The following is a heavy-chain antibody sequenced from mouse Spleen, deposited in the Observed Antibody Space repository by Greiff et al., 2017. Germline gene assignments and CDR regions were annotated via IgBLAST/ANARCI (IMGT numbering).Heavy chain of an antibody. Sequence: VQLQQSGAELVRPGASVKLSCTASGFNIKDDYMHWVKQRPEQGLEWIGWIDPENGDTEYASKFQGKAAITADTSSNTAYLQLSSLTSEDTAVYYCTTDGIYYGDYVAYWGQGTLVTVSA. CDR1: GFNIKDDY. J-gene: IGHJ3*01. CDR2: IDPENGDT. CDR3: TTDGIYYGDYVAY. V-gene: IGHV14-4*01. D-gene: IGHD2-13*01.